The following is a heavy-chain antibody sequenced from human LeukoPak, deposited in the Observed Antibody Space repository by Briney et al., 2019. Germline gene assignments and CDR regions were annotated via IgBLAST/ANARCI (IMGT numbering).Heavy chain of an antibody. D-gene: IGHD3-16*01. CDR2: IDTAGNT. V-gene: IGHV3-13*04. CDR1: GFTFSSYD. CDR3: ARTSKVTSVMDI. Sequence: GGSLRLSCAAPGFTFSSYDMHWVRQATGKGLEWVSAIDTAGNTFYPGSVKGRFTISRENAKDSLYLQMNNVRAGDTALYFCARTSKVTSVMDIWGQGTMVTVSS. J-gene: IGHJ3*02.